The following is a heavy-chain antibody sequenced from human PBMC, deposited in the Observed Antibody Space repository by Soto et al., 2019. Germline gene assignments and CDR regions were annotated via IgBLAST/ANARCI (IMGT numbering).Heavy chain of an antibody. Sequence: EVQLVESGGGLVQPGGSLRLSCAASGYTFSDHHMDWVRRTPGKGLEWVGRSRNKANSYTTEYAASVKGRFTISRDGSKNSLYLQMNSLKTEDTAVYYGVSGYCRGGGCYSSPGNYWGQGTLVTVSS. J-gene: IGHJ4*02. V-gene: IGHV3-72*01. CDR2: SRNKANSYTT. CDR3: VSGYCRGGGCYSSPGNY. CDR1: GYTFSDHH. D-gene: IGHD2-15*01.